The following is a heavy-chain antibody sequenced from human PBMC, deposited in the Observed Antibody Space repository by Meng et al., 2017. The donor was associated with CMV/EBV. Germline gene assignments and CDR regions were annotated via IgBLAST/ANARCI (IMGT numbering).Heavy chain of an antibody. CDR1: GGSISSSNW. J-gene: IGHJ4*02. CDR2: IYHSGST. Sequence: GSLRLSCAVSGGSISSSNWWSWVRQPPGKGLEWIGEIYHSGSTNYNPSLKSRVTISVDKSKNQLSLKLSSVTAADTAVYYCARSPDSGSSGFDYWGQGTLVSVSS. V-gene: IGHV4-4*02. D-gene: IGHD1-26*01. CDR3: ARSPDSGSSGFDY.